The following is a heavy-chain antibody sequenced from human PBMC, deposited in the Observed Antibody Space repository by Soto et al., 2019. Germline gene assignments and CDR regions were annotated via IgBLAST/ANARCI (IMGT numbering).Heavy chain of an antibody. CDR2: ISLYSDGA. D-gene: IGHD2-2*01. CDR1: GYTFSNYG. V-gene: IGHV1-18*01. J-gene: IGHJ5*02. CDR3: ARVVPGAEAWFGP. Sequence: ASVKVSCKPSGYTFSNYGITWVRQAPGQPLEWLGWISLYSDGANYAQKFQGRVSMTTDTSTTTAYMELRRLRSDDTAVYYCARVVPGAEAWFGPWGQGTLVTVSS.